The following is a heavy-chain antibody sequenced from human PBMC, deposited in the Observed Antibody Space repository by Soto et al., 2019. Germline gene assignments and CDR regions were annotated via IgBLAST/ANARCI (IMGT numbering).Heavy chain of an antibody. J-gene: IGHJ4*02. CDR1: WITLSSYL. V-gene: IGHV3-74*01. CDR3: ARKGDWNELDY. D-gene: IGHD1-1*01. Sequence: APRLPCAAPWITLSSYLVPWGRQGPGKGLVWVSRISSDGSSTNYADSVKGRFTISRDNAKNTLYLQMNSLRADDTAVYYCARKGDWNELDYWGQGTLVTVSS. CDR2: ISSDGSST.